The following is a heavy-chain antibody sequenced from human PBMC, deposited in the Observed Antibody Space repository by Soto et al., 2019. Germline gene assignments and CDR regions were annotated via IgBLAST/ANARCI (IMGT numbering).Heavy chain of an antibody. CDR2: IYYSGST. D-gene: IGHD4-17*01. V-gene: IGHV4-31*03. CDR1: GGSISTGGYY. CDR3: ARGLSVTLFDN. J-gene: IGHJ4*02. Sequence: QVQLQESGPGLVKPSQTLSLTCTVSGGSISTGGYYWTWIRQHPGKGLEWIGYIYYSGSTYYNPSVKSGVTISVDTSKNQFSLKLSSVTAEDTAVYYCARGLSVTLFDNWGQGTLVTVSS.